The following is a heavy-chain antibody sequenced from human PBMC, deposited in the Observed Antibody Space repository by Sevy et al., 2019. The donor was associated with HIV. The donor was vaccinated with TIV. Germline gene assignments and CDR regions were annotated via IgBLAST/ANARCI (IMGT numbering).Heavy chain of an antibody. CDR3: ARDRRAVAGYFDY. CDR2: IWYDGSNK. V-gene: IGHV3-33*01. D-gene: IGHD6-19*01. J-gene: IGHJ4*02. Sequence: GGSLRLSCAASGFTFSSYGMHWVRQAPGKGLEWVAVIWYDGSNKYYADSVKGRFTISRDNSKNTLYLQMNSPRAEDTAVYYCARDRRAVAGYFDYWGQGTLVTVSS. CDR1: GFTFSSYG.